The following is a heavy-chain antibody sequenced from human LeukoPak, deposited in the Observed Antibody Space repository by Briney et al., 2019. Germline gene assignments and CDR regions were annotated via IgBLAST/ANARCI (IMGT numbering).Heavy chain of an antibody. Sequence: PGGSLRLSCEASGFTFSTYGMSWVRQAPGKGLEWVSAISGSGGSTYYADSVKGRVTISRDNSKNTLYLQVNSLRVEDTAVYYCARGILSVTMVRGLKYYDYYYMDVWGKGTTVTISS. CDR1: GFTFSTYG. J-gene: IGHJ6*03. D-gene: IGHD3-10*01. CDR2: ISGSGGST. V-gene: IGHV3-23*01. CDR3: ARGILSVTMVRGLKYYDYYYMDV.